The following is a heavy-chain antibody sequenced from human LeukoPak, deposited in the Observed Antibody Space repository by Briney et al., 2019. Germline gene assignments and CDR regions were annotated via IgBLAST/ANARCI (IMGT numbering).Heavy chain of an antibody. Sequence: SETLSLTXTVSGGSISSYYWSWIRQTPGKGLEWIGYIYYSGSTNYNPSLKSRVTISVDTSKNQFSLKLSSVTAADTAVYYCARGGYDYVWGSYRYTLFDYWGQGTLVTVSS. J-gene: IGHJ4*02. CDR3: ARGGYDYVWGSYRYTLFDY. V-gene: IGHV4-59*01. CDR2: IYYSGST. CDR1: GGSISSYY. D-gene: IGHD3-16*02.